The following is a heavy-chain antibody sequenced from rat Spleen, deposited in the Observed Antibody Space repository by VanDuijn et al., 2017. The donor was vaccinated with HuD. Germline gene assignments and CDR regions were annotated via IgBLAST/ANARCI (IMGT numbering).Heavy chain of an antibody. J-gene: IGHJ2*01. D-gene: IGHD1-12*02. V-gene: IGHV2S63*01. CDR1: GFSLTDYS. CDR3: TRDHMMVVIRD. CDR2: IWSNGGT. Sequence: EVQLKESGPGLVQPSQTLSLTCTVSGFSLTDYSVHWVRQPPGKGLEWMGVIWSNGGTDYNSAIKSRLSISRDTSKSQVFLKMNSLQTDDTGTYYCTRDHMMVVIRDWGQGVMVTVSS.